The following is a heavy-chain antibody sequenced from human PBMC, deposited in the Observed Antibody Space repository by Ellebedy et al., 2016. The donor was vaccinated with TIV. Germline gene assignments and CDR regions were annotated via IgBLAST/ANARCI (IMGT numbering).Heavy chain of an antibody. CDR3: ARGADTSWTNNWFDP. Sequence: SETLSLTXAVSGASITSHWWTWVRQPPGKGLEWIGEISHAGNTNYNPSLKSRVTISLDKSKNHFSLRLTSVTAADTALYYCARGADTSWTNNWFDPWGQGTLVTVSS. D-gene: IGHD2-2*01. CDR2: ISHAGNT. V-gene: IGHV4-4*02. J-gene: IGHJ5*02. CDR1: GASITSHW.